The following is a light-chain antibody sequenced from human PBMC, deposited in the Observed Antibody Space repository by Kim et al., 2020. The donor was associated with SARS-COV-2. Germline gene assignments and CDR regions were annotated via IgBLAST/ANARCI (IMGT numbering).Light chain of an antibody. Sequence: QSALTQPASVSGSPGQSITISCTGTSSDVGGYNFVSWYQQHLGEAPKLIIYDVTIRPSGVSNRFSGSKSGNTASLTISGHQAEDEADYYCSSYTSSTTLGVFGGGTQLTVL. CDR1: SSDVGGYNF. V-gene: IGLV2-14*03. CDR2: DVT. CDR3: SSYTSSTTLGV. J-gene: IGLJ2*01.